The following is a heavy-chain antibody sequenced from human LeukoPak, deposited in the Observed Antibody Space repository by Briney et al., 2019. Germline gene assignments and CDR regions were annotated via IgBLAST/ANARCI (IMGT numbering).Heavy chain of an antibody. CDR1: GYTFTSYD. J-gene: IGHJ4*02. D-gene: IGHD3-22*01. CDR2: MNPNSGNT. CDR3: ARDGGYDSSGYYFDY. Sequence: GASVKVSCKASGYTFTSYDINWVRQAAGQGLEWMGWMNPNSGNTGYAQKFQGRVTMTRDTSTSTVYMELSSLRSEDTAVYYCARDGGYDSSGYYFDYWGQGTLVTVSS. V-gene: IGHV1-8*01.